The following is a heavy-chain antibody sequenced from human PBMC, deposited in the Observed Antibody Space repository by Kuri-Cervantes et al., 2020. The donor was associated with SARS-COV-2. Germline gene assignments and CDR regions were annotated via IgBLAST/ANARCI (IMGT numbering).Heavy chain of an antibody. J-gene: IGHJ6*03. CDR1: GSTFSSYA. Sequence: GESLKISCAASGSTFSSYAMSWVRQAPGKGLEWVSAISGSGGSTYYADSVKGRFTISRDNSKNTLYLQMNSLRAEDTAVYYCARNGTELDSYYYYMDVWGKGTTVTVSS. V-gene: IGHV3-23*01. D-gene: IGHD1-1*01. CDR3: ARNGTELDSYYYYMDV. CDR2: ISGSGGST.